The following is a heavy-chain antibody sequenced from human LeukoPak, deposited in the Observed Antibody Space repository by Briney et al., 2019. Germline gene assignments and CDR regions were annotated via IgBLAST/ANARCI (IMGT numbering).Heavy chain of an antibody. CDR1: GFSFSSYS. CDR3: ARANYYDSGGRVYFDF. D-gene: IGHD3-10*01. CDR2: ISSGSSTAM. Sequence: PGGSLRLSCAASGFSFSSYSMNWVRQAPGKGLEWVSFISSGSSTAMHYADSVKGRFTISRDNAKNSLFLQMNSLRAEDTAVYYCARANYYDSGGRVYFDFWGQGTLVTVSS. V-gene: IGHV3-48*04. J-gene: IGHJ4*02.